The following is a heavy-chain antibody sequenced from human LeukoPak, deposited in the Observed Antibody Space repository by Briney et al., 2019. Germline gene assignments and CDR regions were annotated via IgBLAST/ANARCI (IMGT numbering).Heavy chain of an antibody. J-gene: IGHJ3*02. D-gene: IGHD6-13*01. CDR2: IWYDGSNK. Sequence: QPGGSLRLSCLASGFSFSTYGMHWVRQAPGKGLEWVAVIWYDGSNKYYADSVKGRFTISRDNSKNTLYLQMNSLRAEDTAVYYCIAAADSDAFDIWGQGTMVTVSS. CDR3: IAAADSDAFDI. CDR1: GFSFSTYG. V-gene: IGHV3-33*08.